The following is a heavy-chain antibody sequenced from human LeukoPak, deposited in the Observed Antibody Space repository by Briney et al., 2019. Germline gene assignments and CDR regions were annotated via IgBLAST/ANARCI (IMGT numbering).Heavy chain of an antibody. Sequence: GGSLRLSCAASGLTFSKMNWVRQAPGKGLEWVSSINSNSNYMSYADSVKGRFTISRDNAKNSLYLQMTSLRAEDTAVYYCARSEFEAFDMWGQGTMVTVSS. CDR2: INSNSNYM. CDR1: GLTFSK. J-gene: IGHJ3*02. V-gene: IGHV3-21*01. CDR3: ARSEFEAFDM. D-gene: IGHD3-10*01.